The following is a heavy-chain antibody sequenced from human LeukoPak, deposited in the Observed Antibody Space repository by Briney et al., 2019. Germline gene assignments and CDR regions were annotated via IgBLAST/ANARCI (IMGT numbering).Heavy chain of an antibody. CDR2: INHSGST. J-gene: IGHJ4*02. CDR1: GGSFSGYY. Sequence: SETLSLTCAVYGGSFSGYYWSWIRQPPGKGLEWIGEINHSGSTNYNPSLKSRVTISVDASKNQFSLKLSSVTAADTAVYYCARLNFYYSRSYWGLYYFDYWGQGTLVTVSS. CDR3: ARLNFYYSRSYWGLYYFDY. V-gene: IGHV4-34*01. D-gene: IGHD1-26*01.